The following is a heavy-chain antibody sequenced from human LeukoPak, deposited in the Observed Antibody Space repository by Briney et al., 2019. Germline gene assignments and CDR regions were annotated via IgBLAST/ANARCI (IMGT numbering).Heavy chain of an antibody. V-gene: IGHV3-66*01. Sequence: GGSLRLSCAASGFTVSSSYMSWVRQAPGKGLEWVSVIYSGGSTYYADSVKGRFTISRDNAKNSLYLQMNSLRAEDTAVYYCARGPYYDILTGYYYWGQGTLVTVSS. J-gene: IGHJ4*02. CDR2: IYSGGST. D-gene: IGHD3-9*01. CDR1: GFTVSSSY. CDR3: ARGPYYDILTGYYY.